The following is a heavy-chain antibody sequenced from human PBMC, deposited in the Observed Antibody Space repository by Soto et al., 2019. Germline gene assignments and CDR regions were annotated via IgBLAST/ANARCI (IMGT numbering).Heavy chain of an antibody. CDR2: ISAYNGNT. J-gene: IGHJ5*02. D-gene: IGHD2-2*01. V-gene: IGHV1-18*01. CDR3: ARVRPDIVVVPAALSNWFDP. CDR1: GCTFTSYG. Sequence: ASVKVSCKASGCTFTSYGISWVRQAPGQGLEWMGWISAYNGNTNYAQKLQGRVTMTTDTSTSTAYMELRSLRSDDTAVYYCARVRPDIVVVPAALSNWFDPWGQGTLVTVSS.